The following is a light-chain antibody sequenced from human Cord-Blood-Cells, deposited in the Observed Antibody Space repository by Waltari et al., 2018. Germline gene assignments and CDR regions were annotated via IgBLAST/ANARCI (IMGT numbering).Light chain of an antibody. V-gene: IGLV2-11*01. Sequence: QSALTQPRSVSGSPGQSVTISCTGTSSDVGGYNYVSWYQQHPGKAPKLMIYDVSKRPSGGPDRFSGSKSGTTASLTISGRQAEDEADYYCCSYAGSYTWVFGGGTKLTVL. CDR1: SSDVGGYNY. CDR3: CSYAGSYTWV. J-gene: IGLJ3*02. CDR2: DVS.